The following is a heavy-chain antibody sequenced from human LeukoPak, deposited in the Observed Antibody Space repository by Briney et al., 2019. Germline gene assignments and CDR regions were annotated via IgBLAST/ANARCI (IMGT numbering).Heavy chain of an antibody. CDR3: ARGSETSGWYDY. CDR2: ISGDGGST. Sequence: GGSLRLSCAAPGFIFDNYAIHWVRQAPGNGLEWVSLISGDGGSTFYADSVRGRFTISRDNTRKSLSLQMSSLRSEDTALYYCARGSETSGWYDYWGQGTLVTVSS. CDR1: GFIFDNYA. J-gene: IGHJ4*02. D-gene: IGHD6-19*01. V-gene: IGHV3-43*02.